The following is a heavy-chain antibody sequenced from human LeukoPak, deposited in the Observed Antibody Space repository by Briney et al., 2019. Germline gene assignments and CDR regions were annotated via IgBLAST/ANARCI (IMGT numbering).Heavy chain of an antibody. CDR3: AKDGEYYGSGSYSDY. Sequence: PGGSLRLSCAASGFTFSSYAMSWVRQAPGKGLEWVSAISGSGGSTYYADSVKGRFTISRDNSKNMLYLQMNSLRAEDTAVYYCAKDGEYYGSGSYSDYWGQGTLVTVSS. J-gene: IGHJ4*02. D-gene: IGHD3-10*01. CDR1: GFTFSSYA. V-gene: IGHV3-23*01. CDR2: ISGSGGST.